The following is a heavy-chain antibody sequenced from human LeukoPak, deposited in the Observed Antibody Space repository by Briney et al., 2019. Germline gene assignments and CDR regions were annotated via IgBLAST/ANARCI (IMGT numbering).Heavy chain of an antibody. Sequence: GGSLRLSCAASGFTFSSDWMHWVRQAPGKGLVWVSRIRVDGNDATYADSVKGRFTVPRDNARSTLFLQMNRLTADDTAVYYCSRDRVLGSGSLDAWGQGTLVSVSS. V-gene: IGHV3-74*01. J-gene: IGHJ5*02. CDR3: SRDRVLGSGSLDA. D-gene: IGHD3-10*01. CDR2: IRVDGNDA. CDR1: GFTFSSDW.